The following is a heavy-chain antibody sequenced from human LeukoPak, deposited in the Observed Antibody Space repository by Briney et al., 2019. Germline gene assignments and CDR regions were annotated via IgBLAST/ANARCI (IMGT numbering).Heavy chain of an antibody. D-gene: IGHD6-19*01. CDR2: IYYSGST. Sequence: SETLSLTCTVSGGSISSRYWSWIRQPPGRGLEWIGYIYYSGSTNYNPSLKSRVTISVDTSKNQFSLKLSSVTAADTAVYYCARAYSNSSGPRDPYYYYGMDVWGQGTTVTVSS. CDR1: GGSISSRY. V-gene: IGHV4-59*11. J-gene: IGHJ6*02. CDR3: ARAYSNSSGPRDPYYYYGMDV.